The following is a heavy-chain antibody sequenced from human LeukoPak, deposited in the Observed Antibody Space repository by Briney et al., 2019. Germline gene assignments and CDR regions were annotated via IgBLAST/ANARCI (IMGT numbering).Heavy chain of an antibody. Sequence: GGSLRLSCAASGFTFSSYEMNWVRQAPGKGLEWVSYISSSGSTIYYADSVKGRFTIPRDNSKNTLYLQMNSLRAEDTAVYYCAKDGAGSGSYWGFDYWGQGTLVTVSS. D-gene: IGHD3-10*01. CDR2: ISSSGSTI. J-gene: IGHJ4*02. V-gene: IGHV3-48*03. CDR3: AKDGAGSGSYWGFDY. CDR1: GFTFSSYE.